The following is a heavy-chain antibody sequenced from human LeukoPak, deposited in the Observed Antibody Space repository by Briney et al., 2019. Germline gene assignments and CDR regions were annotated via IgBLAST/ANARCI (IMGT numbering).Heavy chain of an antibody. CDR2: IYTSGST. D-gene: IGHD3-10*01. CDR1: GGSISNYY. CDR3: ARAVGSGSFQTYYYYMDV. V-gene: IGHV4-4*07. J-gene: IGHJ6*03. Sequence: PSETLSLTCTVSGGSISNYYWNWIRQPAGKGLEWIGRIYTSGSTNYNPSLKSRVTMSVDTSKNQFSLKLSSVTAADTAVYYCARAVGSGSFQTYYYYMDVWGKGTTVTISS.